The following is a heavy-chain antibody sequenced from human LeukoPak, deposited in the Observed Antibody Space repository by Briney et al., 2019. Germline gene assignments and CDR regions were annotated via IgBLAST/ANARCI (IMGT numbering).Heavy chain of an antibody. CDR3: ARNDPAVAGTGFDP. Sequence: SETLSLTCTVSGGSISSSSYYWGWIRQPPGKGLEWIGSIYYSGSTYYNPSLKSRVTISVDTSKNQFSLKLSSVTAADTAVYYCARNDPAVAGTGFDPWGQGTLVTVSS. CDR2: IYYSGST. CDR1: GGSISSSSYY. J-gene: IGHJ5*02. D-gene: IGHD6-19*01. V-gene: IGHV4-39*01.